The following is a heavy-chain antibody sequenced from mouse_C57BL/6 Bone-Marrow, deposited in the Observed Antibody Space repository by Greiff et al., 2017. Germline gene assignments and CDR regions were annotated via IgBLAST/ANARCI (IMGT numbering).Heavy chain of an antibody. CDR1: GYTFTEYT. CDR3: ARHEGGLLTGTGHFDY. CDR2: FYPGSGSI. D-gene: IGHD4-1*01. J-gene: IGHJ2*01. Sequence: VQLQQSGAELVKPGASVKLSCKASGYTFTEYTIHWVKQRSGQGLEWIGWFYPGSGSIKYNEKFKDKATLTADKSSSTVYMELSRLTSEASAVYFCARHEGGLLTGTGHFDYWGQGTTLTVSS. V-gene: IGHV1-62-2*01.